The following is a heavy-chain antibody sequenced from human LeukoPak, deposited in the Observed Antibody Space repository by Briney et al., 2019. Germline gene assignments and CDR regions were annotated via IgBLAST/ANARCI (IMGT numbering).Heavy chain of an antibody. CDR2: INHSGST. Sequence: SETLSLTCAVYGGSFSGYYWSWIRQPPGKGLERIGEINHSGSTNYNPSLKSRVTISVDTSKNQFSLKLSSVTAADTAVYYCARVGYSSSSDWFDPWGQGTLVTVSS. CDR1: GGSFSGYY. J-gene: IGHJ5*02. V-gene: IGHV4-34*01. CDR3: ARVGYSSSSDWFDP. D-gene: IGHD6-6*01.